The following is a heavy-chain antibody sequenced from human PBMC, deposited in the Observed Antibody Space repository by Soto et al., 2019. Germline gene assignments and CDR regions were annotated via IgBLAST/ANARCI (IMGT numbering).Heavy chain of an antibody. D-gene: IGHD3-16*02. Sequence: QVQLQESGPGLVKPSQTLSLTCTVSGGSISSGDYYWSWIRQPPGKGLEWIGYIYYSGSTYYNPSLKSRVTISVDTSKNQFSLKLSSVTAADTAVYYCARARNPLSYYYYYGMDVWGQGTTVTVSS. CDR1: GGSISSGDYY. V-gene: IGHV4-30-4*01. CDR3: ARARNPLSYYYYYGMDV. J-gene: IGHJ6*02. CDR2: IYYSGST.